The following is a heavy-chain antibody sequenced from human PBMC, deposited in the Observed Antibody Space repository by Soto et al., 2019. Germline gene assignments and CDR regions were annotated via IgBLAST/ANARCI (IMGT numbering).Heavy chain of an antibody. J-gene: IGHJ4*02. D-gene: IGHD3-10*01. CDR1: GYSMSSSHW. V-gene: IGHV4-28*01. Sequence: SETLSLTCVVSGYSMSSSHWWGWIRQPPGKGLEWIACILYSGTTHYNPSLKSRVSLSLDTSKNQFSLKLTSVSAADTAVYYCARHNYGSGSTYFDYWGQGTLVTVSS. CDR2: ILYSGTT. CDR3: ARHNYGSGSTYFDY.